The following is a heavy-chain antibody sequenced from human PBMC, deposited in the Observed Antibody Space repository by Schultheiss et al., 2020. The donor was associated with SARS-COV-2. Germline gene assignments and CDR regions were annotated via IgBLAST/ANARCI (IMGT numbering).Heavy chain of an antibody. V-gene: IGHV3-7*01. D-gene: IGHD4-23*01. CDR3: ARGDYGGNSNFDY. J-gene: IGHJ4*03. Sequence: GGSLRLSCAASGFTFSSYWMSWVRQAPGKGLEWVANIKQDGSEKYYVDSVKGRFTISRDNAKNSLYLQMNSLRAEDTAVYYCARGDYGGNSNFDYWGQGTTVTVSS. CDR2: IKQDGSEK. CDR1: GFTFSSYW.